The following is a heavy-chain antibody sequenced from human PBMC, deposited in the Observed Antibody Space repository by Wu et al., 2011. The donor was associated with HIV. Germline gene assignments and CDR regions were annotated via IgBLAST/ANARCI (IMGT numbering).Heavy chain of an antibody. CDR2: INPSGGST. CDR1: GYTFTSYY. V-gene: IGHV1-46*01. J-gene: IGHJ1*01. D-gene: IGHD6-19*01. CDR3: ARTTTVRGWYGYFQH. Sequence: QVQLVQSGAEVKKPGASVKVSCKASGYTFTSYYMHWVRQAPGQGLEWMGIINPSGGSTSYAQKFQGRVTMTRDTSTSTVYMELSSLRSEDTAVYYCARTTTVRGWYGYFQHWGQGTLVTVSS.